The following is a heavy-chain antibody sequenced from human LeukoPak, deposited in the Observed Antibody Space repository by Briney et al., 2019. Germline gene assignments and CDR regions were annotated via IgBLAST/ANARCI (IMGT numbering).Heavy chain of an antibody. CDR2: IRSKAYGGTT. CDR1: GFTFGDYA. D-gene: IGHD2-15*01. Sequence: PGGSLRLSCTASGFTFGDYAMSWVRQAPVKGLEWVGFIRSKAYGGTTEYAASVKGRFTISRDDSKSIAYLQMNSLKTEDTAVYYCTRIVVVAAFDAFDIWGQGTMVTVSS. CDR3: TRIVVVAAFDAFDI. V-gene: IGHV3-49*04. J-gene: IGHJ3*02.